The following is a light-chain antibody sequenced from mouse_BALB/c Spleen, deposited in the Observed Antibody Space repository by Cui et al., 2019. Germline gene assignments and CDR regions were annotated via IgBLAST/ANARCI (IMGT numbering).Light chain of an antibody. CDR3: LQYDEFPLT. V-gene: IGKV14-111*01. Sequence: DIKMTQYPSCLYASLGARVTITCKASQDINSYLSWFQQKPGKSPKTLIYRANRLVDGIPSRFSGSGSGQDYSLTISSLEYEDMGIYYCLQYDEFPLTFGAGTKLELK. J-gene: IGKJ5*01. CDR2: RAN. CDR1: QDINSY.